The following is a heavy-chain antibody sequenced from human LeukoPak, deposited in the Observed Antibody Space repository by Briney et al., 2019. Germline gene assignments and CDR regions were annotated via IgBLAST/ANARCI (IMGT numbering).Heavy chain of an antibody. CDR3: ARDLGRYCSGGSCYYYYSMDV. CDR1: GYTFTSYG. D-gene: IGHD2-15*01. Sequence: GASVKVSCKASGYTFTSYGISWVRQAPGQGLEWMGWISAYNGNTNYAQKLQGRVNMTTDTSTSTAYMELRSLISDDTAGYYCARDLGRYCSGGSCYYYYSMDVWGKGTTVTISS. V-gene: IGHV1-18*01. J-gene: IGHJ6*03. CDR2: ISAYNGNT.